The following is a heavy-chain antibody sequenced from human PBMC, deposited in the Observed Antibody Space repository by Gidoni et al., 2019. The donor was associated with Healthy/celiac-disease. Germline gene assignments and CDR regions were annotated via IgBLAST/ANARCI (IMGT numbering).Heavy chain of an antibody. CDR1: GGSISSSNW. CDR3: ASLAVAGTEHY. V-gene: IGHV4-4*02. D-gene: IGHD6-19*01. J-gene: IGHJ4*02. CDR2: IYHSGST. Sequence: QVQLQESGPGLVKPSGTLSLTCALSGGSISSSNWWSWVRQSPGKGLEWIGEIYHSGSTNYTPSLKGRVTISVDKSKNQFSLKLSSVTAADTAVYYCASLAVAGTEHYWGQGTLVTVSS.